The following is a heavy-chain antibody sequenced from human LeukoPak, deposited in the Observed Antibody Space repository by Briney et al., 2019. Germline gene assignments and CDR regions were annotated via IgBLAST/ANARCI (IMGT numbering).Heavy chain of an antibody. CDR3: AREVIPKNYYYYYMDV. CDR1: GYTFTSYG. V-gene: IGHV1-18*01. D-gene: IGHD4-23*01. Sequence: VKVSCKASGYTFTSYGISWVRQAPGQGLEWMGWISAYNGNTNYAQKLQGRVTMTTDTSTSTAYMELRSLRSDDTAVYYCAREVIPKNYYYYYMDVWGKGTTVTVSS. J-gene: IGHJ6*03. CDR2: ISAYNGNT.